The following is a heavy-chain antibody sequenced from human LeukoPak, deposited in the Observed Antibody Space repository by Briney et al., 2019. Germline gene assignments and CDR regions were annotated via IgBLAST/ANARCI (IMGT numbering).Heavy chain of an antibody. V-gene: IGHV4-39*01. D-gene: IGHD3-10*01. Sequence: SETLSLTCTVSGDSISTNNFYWVWIRQPPGQGLEWIATVFHTGVTYYNPSLNGRVTISVDTSKNQFYLKMTSVTAADTSVYYCANLITMVRGVRYYFDSWGQGALITVSS. J-gene: IGHJ4*02. CDR1: GDSISTNNFY. CDR2: VFHTGVT. CDR3: ANLITMVRGVRYYFDS.